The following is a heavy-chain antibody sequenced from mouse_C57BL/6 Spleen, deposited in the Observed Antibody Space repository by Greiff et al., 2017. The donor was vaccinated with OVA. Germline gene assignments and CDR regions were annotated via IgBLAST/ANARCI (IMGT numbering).Heavy chain of an antibody. D-gene: IGHD2-13*01. CDR2: IYPGSGST. CDR1: GYTFTSYW. Sequence: QVQLQQPGAELVKPGASVKMSCKASGYTFTSYWITWVKQRPGQGLEWIGDIYPGSGSTNYNEKFKSKATLTVDTSSRTAYMQLSSLTSEDSAVYYCARSSYGDYPYWYFDVWGTGTTVTVSS. CDR3: ARSSYGDYPYWYFDV. V-gene: IGHV1-55*01. J-gene: IGHJ1*03.